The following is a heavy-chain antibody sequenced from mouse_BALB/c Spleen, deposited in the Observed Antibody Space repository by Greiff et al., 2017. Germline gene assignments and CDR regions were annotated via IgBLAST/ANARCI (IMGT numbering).Heavy chain of an antibody. D-gene: IGHD1-1*01. CDR2: IYPGNVNT. J-gene: IGHJ4*01. CDR3: AIWITTVVDAMDY. Sequence: VQLQESGPELVKPGASVRISCKASGYTFTSYYIHWVKQRPGQGLEWIGWIYPGNVNTKYNEKFKGKATLTADKSSSTAYMQLSSLTSEDSAVYFCAIWITTVVDAMDYWGQGTSVTVSS. CDR1: GYTFTSYY. V-gene: IGHV1S56*01.